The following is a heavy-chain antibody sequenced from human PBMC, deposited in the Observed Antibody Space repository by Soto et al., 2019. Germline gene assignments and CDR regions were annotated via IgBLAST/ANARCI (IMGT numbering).Heavy chain of an antibody. V-gene: IGHV3-23*01. CDR1: GFTFSSYT. CDR3: AKDQLRTRAARPGWFDP. J-gene: IGHJ5*02. Sequence: EVQLLESGGGLVQPGGSLRLSCAASGFTFSSYTINWVRQAPGKGLVWVSAISGGGTGTYYADSVKGRFTISRDNSKNTLYLKMNTLRAEDTVVYYCAKDQLRTRAARPGWFDPWGQGTLVPVSP. D-gene: IGHD6-6*01. CDR2: ISGGGTGT.